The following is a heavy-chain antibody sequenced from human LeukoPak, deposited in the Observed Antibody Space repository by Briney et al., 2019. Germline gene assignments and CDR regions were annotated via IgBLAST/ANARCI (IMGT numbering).Heavy chain of an antibody. V-gene: IGHV3-9*03. CDR3: AKTRGKYGSGTYFDS. J-gene: IGHJ4*02. CDR2: ITWNSAVL. D-gene: IGHD3-10*01. CDR1: GFTFDDYT. Sequence: GGSLRLSCAASGFTFDDYTIHWVRQAPGKGLGWVSGITWNSAVLGYADSVKGRFTISRDNAKNSLYLQMNSLRAEDMALYYCAKTRGKYGSGTYFDSWGQGTLVTVSS.